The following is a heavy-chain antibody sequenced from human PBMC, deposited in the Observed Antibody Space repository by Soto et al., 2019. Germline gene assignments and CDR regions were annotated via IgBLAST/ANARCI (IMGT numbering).Heavy chain of an antibody. CDR1: GGSVSGGSYF. Sequence: PSETLYLTCTVSGGSVSGGSYFWSWVRRPPGKGLQWIGYFYYSGSTKYNPSLKSRVTILEDTSKNQFSLRLNSVTAADTAVYYCAREGRMGTFDYWGQGALVTVSS. CDR3: AREGRMGTFDY. CDR2: FYYSGST. V-gene: IGHV4-61*01. D-gene: IGHD1-1*01. J-gene: IGHJ4*02.